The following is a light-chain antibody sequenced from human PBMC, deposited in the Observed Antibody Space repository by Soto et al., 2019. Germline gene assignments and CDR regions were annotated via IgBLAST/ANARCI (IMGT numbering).Light chain of an antibody. Sequence: DIQMTQSPSSLSASVGDRVTITCRASQDIGTHLGWYQQRPGKAPKRLLSATSSLQSGVPSRFSGSGSGTEFTLTISSLQPEDCAAYFCLQDSGYPYTFGQGTKLEIK. CDR2: ATS. CDR3: LQDSGYPYT. CDR1: QDIGTH. J-gene: IGKJ2*01. V-gene: IGKV1-17*01.